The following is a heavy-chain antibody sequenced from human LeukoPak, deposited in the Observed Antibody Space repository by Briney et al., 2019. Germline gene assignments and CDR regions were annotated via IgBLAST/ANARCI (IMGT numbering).Heavy chain of an antibody. J-gene: IGHJ4*02. D-gene: IGHD6-25*01. CDR3: ARAGGGYYYFDY. CDR1: GYTLTTYY. V-gene: IGHV1-46*01. CDR2: INPSGGST. Sequence: ASVKVSCKASGYTLTTYYMHWVRQAPGQGLEWMGIINPSGGSTTYAQKFQGRVTMTRDTSTSTAYMELSSLTSDDTAVYYCARAGGGYYYFDYWGQGTLVTVSS.